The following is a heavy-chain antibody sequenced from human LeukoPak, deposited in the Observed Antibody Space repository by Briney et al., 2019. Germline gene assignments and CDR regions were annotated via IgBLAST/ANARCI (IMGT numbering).Heavy chain of an antibody. J-gene: IGHJ5*02. V-gene: IGHV1-2*06. CDR3: ARGPSPYDNWFDP. CDR1: GYTFTGYY. CDR2: INPDSGGT. D-gene: IGHD5-12*01. Sequence: WASVKVSCKASGYTFTGYYMHWVRQAPGQGLEWMGRINPDSGGTNYAQKFQDRVTMTRDTSISTAYMELSRLRSDGTAVYYCARGPSPYDNWFDPWGQGTLVTVSS.